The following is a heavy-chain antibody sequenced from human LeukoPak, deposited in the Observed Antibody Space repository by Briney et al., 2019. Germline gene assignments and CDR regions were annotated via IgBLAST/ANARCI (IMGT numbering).Heavy chain of an antibody. V-gene: IGHV1-69*02. CDR3: ARGVKVRGVILYYFDY. CDR2: IIPILGIA. Sequence: GASVKVSCKASGGTFSSYTISWVRQAPGQGLEWMGRIIPILGIANYAQKFQGRVTITADKSTSTAYMELSSLRSEDTAVYYCARGVKVRGVILYYFDYWGQGTLVTVSS. CDR1: GGTFSSYT. J-gene: IGHJ4*02. D-gene: IGHD3-10*01.